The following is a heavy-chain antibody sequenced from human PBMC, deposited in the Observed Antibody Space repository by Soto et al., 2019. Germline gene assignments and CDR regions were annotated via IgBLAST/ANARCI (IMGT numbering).Heavy chain of an antibody. D-gene: IGHD3-10*01. CDR3: AKMSRVRGVRDYFDY. J-gene: IGHJ4*02. Sequence: EVQLVESGGGLVQPGRSLRLSCAASGFTFNDYAMHWVRLPPGKGLEWVSGITWNSGSIVYADSVKGRFTISRDNAKNSLEPQMNSLRSDDTALYYCAKMSRVRGVRDYFDYWGQGTLVTVSS. CDR2: ITWNSGSI. V-gene: IGHV3-9*01. CDR1: GFTFNDYA.